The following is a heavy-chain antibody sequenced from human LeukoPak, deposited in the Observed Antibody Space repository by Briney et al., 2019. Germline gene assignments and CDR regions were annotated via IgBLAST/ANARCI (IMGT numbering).Heavy chain of an antibody. CDR2: ISSSGSTI. D-gene: IGHD2-2*01. J-gene: IGHJ4*02. Sequence: GGSLRLSCAASGFTFSSYEMNWVRQAPGKGLEWVSYISSSGSTIYYADSVKGRFTISRDNAKNSLYLQMNTLRAEDTAVYYCARGVVPAANVDFGFDYWGQGTLVTVSS. CDR3: ARGVVPAANVDFGFDY. CDR1: GFTFSSYE. V-gene: IGHV3-48*03.